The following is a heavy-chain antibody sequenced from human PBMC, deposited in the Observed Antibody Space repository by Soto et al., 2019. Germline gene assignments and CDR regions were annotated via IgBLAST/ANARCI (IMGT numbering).Heavy chain of an antibody. Sequence: QAQLQESGPGLVKPSETLSLTCTVSGGSISSYYWSWIRQPPGRGLEWIGYIYYSGNTNYNPSLKSRVIISVDTSKNQFSLKLSSVTAADTAVYYCARRYGAAFDYWGQGTLVTVSS. J-gene: IGHJ4*02. D-gene: IGHD2-15*01. V-gene: IGHV4-59*01. CDR3: ARRYGAAFDY. CDR2: IYYSGNT. CDR1: GGSISSYY.